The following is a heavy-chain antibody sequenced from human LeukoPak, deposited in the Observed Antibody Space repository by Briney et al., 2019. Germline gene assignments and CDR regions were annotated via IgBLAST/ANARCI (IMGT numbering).Heavy chain of an antibody. D-gene: IGHD6-13*01. CDR2: ISSSSSYI. CDR1: GFTFSSYS. CDR3: ARRPGIAAAGDAFDI. J-gene: IGHJ3*02. V-gene: IGHV3-21*01. Sequence: PGGSLRLSCAASGFTFSSYSMNWVRQAPGKGLEWVSSISSSSSYIYYADSVKGRLTISRDNAKNSLYLQMNSLRAEDTAVYYCARRPGIAAAGDAFDIWGQGTMVTVSS.